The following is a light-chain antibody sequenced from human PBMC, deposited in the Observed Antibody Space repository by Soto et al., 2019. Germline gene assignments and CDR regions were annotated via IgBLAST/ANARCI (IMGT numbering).Light chain of an antibody. CDR3: QRSFRTPLT. CDR1: QSISSY. Sequence: DIQMTQSPSSLSASVGDRVTITCRASQSISSYLNWYQQKPGKAPKLLIYAASSLQSGVPSRFSGCGSGTDFTLTISSLQPEYFATYYCQRSFRTPLTFGGGTKVEIK. CDR2: AAS. V-gene: IGKV1-39*01. J-gene: IGKJ4*01.